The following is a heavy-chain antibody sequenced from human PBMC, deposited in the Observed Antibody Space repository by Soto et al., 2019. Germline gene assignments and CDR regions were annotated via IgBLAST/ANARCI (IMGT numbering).Heavy chain of an antibody. D-gene: IGHD3-10*01. Sequence: QVQLQESGPGLVKPSETLSLTCTVSGDSITSYYWSWIRQPPGKALEWVGYTYYSGSTDNNPSLTSRVTISLDPAKKQFSLKLKSVTAADTAVYYCARDLGIGSGPFDAWGQGTMVTVSA. J-gene: IGHJ3*01. V-gene: IGHV4-59*01. CDR1: GDSITSYY. CDR3: ARDLGIGSGPFDA. CDR2: TYYSGST.